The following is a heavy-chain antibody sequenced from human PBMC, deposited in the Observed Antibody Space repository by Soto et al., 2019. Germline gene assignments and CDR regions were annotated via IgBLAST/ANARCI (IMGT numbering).Heavy chain of an antibody. CDR1: GGSFSGYY. Sequence: SETLSLTCAVYGGSFSGYYWTWIRKPPGQGPEWIGCIYYRGTTNYNASFNSRVTISVDTSKNQFSLKLTSMTTADTAVYYCARGGGNPYHDHEFDYWGQGILVTVSS. CDR3: ARGGGNPYHDHEFDY. CDR2: IYYRGTT. V-gene: IGHV4-59*01. D-gene: IGHD2-2*01. J-gene: IGHJ4*02.